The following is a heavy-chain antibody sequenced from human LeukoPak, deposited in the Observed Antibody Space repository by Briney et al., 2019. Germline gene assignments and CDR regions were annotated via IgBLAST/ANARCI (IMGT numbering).Heavy chain of an antibody. V-gene: IGHV4-59*12. CDR1: GGSISSYY. J-gene: IGHJ3*02. Sequence: SETLSLTCTVSGGSISSYYWSWIRQPPGKGLEWIGYIYYSGSTNYNPSLKSRATISVDTSKNQFSLKLSSVTAADTAVYYCAREIAVAGSAFDIWGQGTMVSVSS. CDR3: AREIAVAGSAFDI. CDR2: IYYSGST. D-gene: IGHD6-19*01.